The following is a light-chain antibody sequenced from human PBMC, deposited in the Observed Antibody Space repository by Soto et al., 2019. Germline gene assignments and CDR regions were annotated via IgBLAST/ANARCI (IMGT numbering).Light chain of an antibody. CDR3: QQYNNWPS. V-gene: IGKV3-15*01. CDR2: DIS. Sequence: EVVLTQSPPTLSVSPRARTRLXCRASQTVSRNLAWYQQRPGQAPRLLIYDISNRATGVPARFSGSGSETEFTLTIRSLQSEDFAVYFCQQYNNWPSFGQGTRLEIK. CDR1: QTVSRN. J-gene: IGKJ5*01.